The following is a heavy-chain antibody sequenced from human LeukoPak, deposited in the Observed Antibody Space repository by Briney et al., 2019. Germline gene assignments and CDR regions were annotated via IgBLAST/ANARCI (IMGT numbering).Heavy chain of an antibody. D-gene: IGHD5-12*01. V-gene: IGHV4-61*02. J-gene: IGHJ4*02. CDR2: IYTSGST. CDR1: GGSISSGSYY. Sequence: MASETLSLTCAVSGGSISSGSYYWSWIRQPAGKGLEWIGRIYTSGSTNYNPSLKSRVTISADKSKNQFSLKVSSVTAADTAVYYCARDPGGGGYDPGYWGQGTLVTVSS. CDR3: ARDPGGGGYDPGY.